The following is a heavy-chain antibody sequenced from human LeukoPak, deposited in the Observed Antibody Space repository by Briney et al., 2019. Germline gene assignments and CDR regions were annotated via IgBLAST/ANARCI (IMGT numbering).Heavy chain of an antibody. V-gene: IGHV4-34*01. CDR3: AIRMQQTYYYGSGSYRFDP. CDR2: INHSGST. Sequence: ASETLSLTCAVYGGSFSGYYWSWIRQPPGKGLEWIGEINHSGSTNYNPSLKSRVTISVDTSKNQFSLKLSSVTAADTAVYYCAIRMQQTYYYGSGSYRFDPWGQGTLVTVSS. D-gene: IGHD3-10*01. CDR1: GGSFSGYY. J-gene: IGHJ5*02.